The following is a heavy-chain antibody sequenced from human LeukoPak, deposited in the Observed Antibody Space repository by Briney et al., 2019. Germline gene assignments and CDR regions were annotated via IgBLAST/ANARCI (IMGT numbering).Heavy chain of an antibody. V-gene: IGHV5-51*01. J-gene: IGHJ4*02. CDR1: GDSFTSYW. D-gene: IGHD1-1*01. CDR3: TSSSTTPPRFDY. Sequence: GESLKISCKGSGDSFTSYWLGWVRQMPGKGLECMGIIYPGDSDTRYSPSFQGQVTISADKSISTAYLQWSSLKASDTAMYYCTSSSTTPPRFDYWGQGTLVTVSS. CDR2: IYPGDSDT.